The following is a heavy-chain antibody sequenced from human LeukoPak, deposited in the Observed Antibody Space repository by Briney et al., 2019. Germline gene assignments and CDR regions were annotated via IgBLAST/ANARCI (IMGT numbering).Heavy chain of an antibody. CDR2: IWYDGSNK. V-gene: IGHV3-33*01. J-gene: IGHJ4*02. Sequence: GRSLRLSCAASGFTFSSYGMHWVRQAPGKRLEWVAVIWYDGSNKYYADSVKGRFTISRDNSKNTLYLQMNSLRAEDTAVYYCARTYGYSYGHIDYWGQGTLVTVSS. D-gene: IGHD5-18*01. CDR1: GFTFSSYG. CDR3: ARTYGYSYGHIDY.